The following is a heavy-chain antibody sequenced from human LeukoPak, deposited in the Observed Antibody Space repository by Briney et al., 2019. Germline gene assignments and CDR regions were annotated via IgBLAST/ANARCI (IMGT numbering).Heavy chain of an antibody. J-gene: IGHJ6*03. CDR3: ARDGGSHIYYYYMDV. CDR2: TSGST. CDR1: GYSISSSSYY. Sequence: PSETLSLTCTVSGYSISSSSYYWGWIRQPPGKGLEWIGSTSGSTYYNSSLKSRVTISIDTSKNQVSLKLSSVTAADTAVYYCARDGGSHIYYYYMDVWGKGTTVTISS. D-gene: IGHD3-16*01. V-gene: IGHV4-39*07.